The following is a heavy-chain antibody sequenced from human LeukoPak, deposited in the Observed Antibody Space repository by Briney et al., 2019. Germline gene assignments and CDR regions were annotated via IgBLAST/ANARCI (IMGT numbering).Heavy chain of an antibody. CDR2: IYYSGST. D-gene: IGHD6-13*01. Sequence: SETLSLTCTVSGGSISSSSYYWGWIRQPPGKGLEWIGSIYYSGSTYYNPSLKSRVTISVDTSKNQFSLKLSSVTAADTAVYYCARHVYSSSWYEDYWGQGTLVTVSS. CDR3: ARHVYSSSWYEDY. CDR1: GGSISSSSYY. J-gene: IGHJ4*02. V-gene: IGHV4-39*01.